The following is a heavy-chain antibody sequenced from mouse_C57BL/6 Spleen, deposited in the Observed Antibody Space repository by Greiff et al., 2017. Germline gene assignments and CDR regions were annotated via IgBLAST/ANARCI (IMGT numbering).Heavy chain of an antibody. J-gene: IGHJ3*01. CDR3: TRGGFDYGSSEGFAY. Sequence: EVQRVESGEGLVKPGGSLKLSCAASGFTFSSYAMSWVRQTPEKRLEWVAYISSGGDYIYYADTVKGRFTISRDNARNTLYLQMSSLKSEDTAMYYCTRGGFDYGSSEGFAYWGQGTLVTVSA. D-gene: IGHD1-1*01. CDR2: ISSGGDYI. CDR1: GFTFSSYA. V-gene: IGHV5-9-1*02.